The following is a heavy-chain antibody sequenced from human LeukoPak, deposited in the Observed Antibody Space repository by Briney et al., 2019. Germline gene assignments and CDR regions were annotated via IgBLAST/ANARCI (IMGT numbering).Heavy chain of an antibody. J-gene: IGHJ5*02. Sequence: GGSLRPSCAASGFTFSSYWMSWVRQAPGKGLEWVANIKQDGSEKYYVDSVKGRFTISRDNAKNLLFLQMNSLEVEDTAVYYCARDGSTWYDRWFGPWGQGTLVTVSS. CDR2: IKQDGSEK. V-gene: IGHV3-7*01. CDR1: GFTFSSYW. CDR3: ARDGSTWYDRWFGP. D-gene: IGHD6-13*01.